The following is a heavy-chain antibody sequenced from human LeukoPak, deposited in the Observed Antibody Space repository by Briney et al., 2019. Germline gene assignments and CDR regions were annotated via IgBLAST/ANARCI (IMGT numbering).Heavy chain of an antibody. V-gene: IGHV4-4*02. CDR2: IYHSGST. D-gene: IGHD2-15*01. CDR1: GFTVSSNY. J-gene: IGHJ4*02. CDR3: ASLAATTPYYFDY. Sequence: GSLRLSCAASGFTVSSNYMSWVRQAPGKGLEWIGEIYHSGSTNYNPSLKSRVTISVDKSKNQFSLKLSSVTAADTAVYYCASLAATTPYYFDYWGQGTLVTVSS.